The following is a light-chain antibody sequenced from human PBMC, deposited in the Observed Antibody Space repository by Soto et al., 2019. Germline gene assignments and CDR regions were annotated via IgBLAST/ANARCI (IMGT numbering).Light chain of an antibody. V-gene: IGLV2-23*01. CDR3: CSYAGSSTYV. CDR2: EGS. Sequence: QSALTQPASVSGSPGQSITISCTGTNSDVGSYNLVSWYQQHPSKAPKFMIYEGSKRPSGVSNRFSGSKSGNTASLTISGLQAEDEADYYCCSYAGSSTYVFGTGTKLTVL. J-gene: IGLJ1*01. CDR1: NSDVGSYNL.